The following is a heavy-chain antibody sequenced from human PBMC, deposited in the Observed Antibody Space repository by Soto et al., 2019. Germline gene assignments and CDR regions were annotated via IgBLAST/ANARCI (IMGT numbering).Heavy chain of an antibody. CDR2: ISGSGGST. V-gene: IGHV3-23*01. D-gene: IGHD6-13*01. Sequence: GGSLRLSCAASGFTFSSYAMSWVRQAPGKGLEWVSAISGSGGSTYYADSVKVRFTISGDNSKNTLYLQMNSLRVEDTAVYYCAKGSSSWYRYYYYGMDVWGQGTTVTVSS. CDR3: AKGSSSWYRYYYYGMDV. J-gene: IGHJ6*02. CDR1: GFTFSSYA.